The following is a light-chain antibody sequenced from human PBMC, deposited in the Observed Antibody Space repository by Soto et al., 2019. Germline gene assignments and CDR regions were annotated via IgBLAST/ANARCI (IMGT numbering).Light chain of an antibody. J-gene: IGLJ3*02. V-gene: IGLV2-8*01. CDR2: EVS. CDR3: TSYVGSNIWV. Sequence: QSALTQPPSASGSPGQSVTISCTGTSSDVGAYKYVYWYQQYPGKAPKLMIYEVSKRPSGVPDRFSGSKSGNTASLTVSGLQADDEADYYCTSYVGSNIWVFGGGTKLTVL. CDR1: SSDVGAYKY.